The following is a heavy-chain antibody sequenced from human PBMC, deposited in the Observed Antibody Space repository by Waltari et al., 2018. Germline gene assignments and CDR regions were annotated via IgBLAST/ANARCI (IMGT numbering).Heavy chain of an antibody. V-gene: IGHV1-69*12. CDR1: GGTFSSYA. J-gene: IGHJ3*02. Sequence: QVQLVQSGAEVKKPGSSVKVSCKASGGTFSSYAISWVRQAPGQGREWMGGIIRIFGTAHYAQKIQGSGTITADESTSTAYMELSSLRSEDTAVYYCARDSRVDDSSGYHDAFDIWGQGTMVTVSS. CDR2: IIRIFGTA. CDR3: ARDSRVDDSSGYHDAFDI. D-gene: IGHD3-22*01.